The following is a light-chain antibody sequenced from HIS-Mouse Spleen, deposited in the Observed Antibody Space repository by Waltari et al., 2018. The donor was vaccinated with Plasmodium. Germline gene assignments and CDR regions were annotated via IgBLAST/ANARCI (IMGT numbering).Light chain of an antibody. CDR3: QAWDSSTVV. V-gene: IGLV3-1*01. Sequence: SYQLTQPPSVSVSPRQPASITPSGANWGDKYACWYQQKPGQSPVLVIYQDSKRPSGIPERFSGSNSGNTATLTISGTQAMDEADYYCQAWDSSTVVFGGGTKLTVL. CDR1: NWGDKY. J-gene: IGLJ2*01. CDR2: QDS.